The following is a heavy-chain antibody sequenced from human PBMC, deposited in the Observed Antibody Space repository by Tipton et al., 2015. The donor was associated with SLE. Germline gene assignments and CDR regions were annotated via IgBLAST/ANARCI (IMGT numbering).Heavy chain of an antibody. CDR1: GFTFSSYW. Sequence: SLRLSCAASGFTFSSYWMSWVRQAPGKGLEWAANIKQDGSEKYYVDSVKGRFTISRDNAKNSLYLQMNSLRAEDTAVYYCARGEDYSGSYQDYYYYMDVWGKGTTVTVSS. J-gene: IGHJ6*03. D-gene: IGHD1-26*01. CDR3: ARGEDYSGSYQDYYYYMDV. CDR2: IKQDGSEK. V-gene: IGHV3-7*03.